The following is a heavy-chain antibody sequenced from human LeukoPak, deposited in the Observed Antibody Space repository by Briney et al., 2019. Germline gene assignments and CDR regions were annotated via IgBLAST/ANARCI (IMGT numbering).Heavy chain of an antibody. CDR3: ARDYPYTAMEDY. D-gene: IGHD5-18*01. J-gene: IGHJ4*02. CDR2: ISSSGSTI. Sequence: PGGSLRLSCAASGFTFSSYEMNWVRQAPGKGLEWVSYISSSGSTIYYADSVKGRFTISRDNAKNTLYLQMNSLRAEDTAVYYCARDYPYTAMEDYWGQGTLVTVSS. V-gene: IGHV3-48*03. CDR1: GFTFSSYE.